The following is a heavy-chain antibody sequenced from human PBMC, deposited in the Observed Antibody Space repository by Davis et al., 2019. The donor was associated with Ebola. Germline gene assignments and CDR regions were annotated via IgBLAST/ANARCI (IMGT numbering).Heavy chain of an antibody. CDR3: ERAIGSRSGGWYDP. D-gene: IGHD2-15*01. Sequence: SGPTLVNPTQTLTLTCTISGFSLSSYGVCVSWIRQPPGKALEWLARIDSDDDIYYNASLKTRLTISKDTSKNQVVLTMTNLDPVDTATYYCERAIGSRSGGWYDPWGPGTLVTVSS. CDR1: GFSLSSYGVC. V-gene: IGHV2-70*11. J-gene: IGHJ5*02. CDR2: IDSDDDI.